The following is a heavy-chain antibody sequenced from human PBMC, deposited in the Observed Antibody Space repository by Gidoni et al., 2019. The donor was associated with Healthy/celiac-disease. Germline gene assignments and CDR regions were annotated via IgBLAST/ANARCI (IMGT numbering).Heavy chain of an antibody. CDR3: ARERYYDSTEPQLGDAFDI. J-gene: IGHJ3*02. V-gene: IGHV1-69*01. Sequence: QVQLVQSGAEVKKPGSSVKVSCKASGGTFSSYAIRWVRQAPGQGLEWMGGIIPIFGTANYAQKFQSRVTITADESTSTAYMELSSLRSEDTAVYYCARERYYDSTEPQLGDAFDIWGQGTMVTVSS. CDR2: IIPIFGTA. CDR1: GGTFSSYA. D-gene: IGHD3-22*01.